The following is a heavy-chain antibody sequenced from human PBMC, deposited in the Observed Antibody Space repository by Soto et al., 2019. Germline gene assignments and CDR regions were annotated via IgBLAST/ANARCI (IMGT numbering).Heavy chain of an antibody. J-gene: IGHJ4*02. CDR3: AKQGHDSSGYYVDY. D-gene: IGHD3-22*01. V-gene: IGHV3-23*01. CDR2: ISGSGGST. Sequence: PGGSLRLSCAASGFTFSSYAMSWVRRAPGKGLEWVSAISGSGGSTYYADSVKGRFTISRDNSKNTLYLQMNSLRAEDTAVYYCAKQGHDSSGYYVDYWGQGTLVTVSS. CDR1: GFTFSSYA.